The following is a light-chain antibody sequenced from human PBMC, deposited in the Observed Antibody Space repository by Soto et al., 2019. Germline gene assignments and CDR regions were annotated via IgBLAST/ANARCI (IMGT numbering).Light chain of an antibody. CDR3: SSNKSGSTRV. J-gene: IGLJ1*01. CDR1: SSDVGGYDY. V-gene: IGLV2-14*01. CDR2: EVT. Sequence: QSVLTQPASVSGSPGQSIALSCTGTSSDVGGYDYVSWYQQQPDKAPKLMIYEVTKRPSGVSNRFSGSKSGNTASLTISGLQAEDEADYYCSSNKSGSTRVFGTGTKVTVL.